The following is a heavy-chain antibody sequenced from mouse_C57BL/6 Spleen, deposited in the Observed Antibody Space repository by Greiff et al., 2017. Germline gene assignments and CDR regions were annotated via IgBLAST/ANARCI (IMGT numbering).Heavy chain of an antibody. CDR3: ARLGLLRYAMDY. D-gene: IGHD3-1*01. J-gene: IGHJ4*01. Sequence: EVKLVESGGGLVQPGGSLKLSCAASGFTFSDYGMAWVRQAPRKGPEWVAFLSNLAYSIYYADTVTGRFPLSRATAKNTLYLERSSLRTEDTAMDDCARLGLLRYAMDYGGQGTSGTVSS. CDR1: GFTFSDYG. V-gene: IGHV5-15*01. CDR2: LSNLAYSI.